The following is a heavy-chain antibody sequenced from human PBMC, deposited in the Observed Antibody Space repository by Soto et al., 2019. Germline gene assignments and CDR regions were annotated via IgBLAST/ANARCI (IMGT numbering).Heavy chain of an antibody. J-gene: IGHJ5*02. D-gene: IGHD3-3*01. CDR2: IYYSGST. CDR3: ARHPPSSVSNWFDP. CDR1: GGSISSSSYY. Sequence: SETLSLTCTVSGGSISSSSYYWGWIRQPPGKGLEWIGSIYYSGSTYYNPSPKSRVTISVDTSKNQFSLKLSSVTAADTAVYYCARHPPSSVSNWFDPWGQGTLVTVSS. V-gene: IGHV4-39*01.